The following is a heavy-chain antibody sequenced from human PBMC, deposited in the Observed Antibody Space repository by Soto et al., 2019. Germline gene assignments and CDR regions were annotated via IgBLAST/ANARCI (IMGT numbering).Heavy chain of an antibody. D-gene: IGHD3-22*01. Sequence: GGSLRLSCAASGFTFSSYSMNWFRQAPGKGLEWVSSISSSSSYIYYADSVKGRFTISRDNAKNSLYLQMNSLRAEDTAVYYCARAPYYYDSSGYWAYWGQGTLVTVSS. J-gene: IGHJ4*02. CDR3: ARAPYYYDSSGYWAY. CDR2: ISSSSSYI. V-gene: IGHV3-21*01. CDR1: GFTFSSYS.